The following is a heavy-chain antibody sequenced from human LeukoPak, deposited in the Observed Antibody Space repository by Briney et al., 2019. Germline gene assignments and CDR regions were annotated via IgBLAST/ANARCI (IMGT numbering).Heavy chain of an antibody. CDR3: ARDSCRGDCYPFDY. D-gene: IGHD2-21*02. J-gene: IGHJ4*02. V-gene: IGHV3-33*01. CDR2: IWYDGNNK. CDR1: GFNFSRYG. Sequence: PGGSLRHSCAASGFNFSRYGMHGVRQAPGKGLEWVAGIWYDGNNKYYADSVKGRFAISRDNSKNTLYVQMNSLRAEDTAVYYCARDSCRGDCYPFDYWGQGTLVTVSS.